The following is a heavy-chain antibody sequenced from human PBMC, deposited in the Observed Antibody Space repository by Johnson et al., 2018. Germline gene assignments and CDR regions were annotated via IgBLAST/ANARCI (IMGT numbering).Heavy chain of an antibody. D-gene: IGHD3-10*01. Sequence: EVQLVESGGGLVQPGRSLRLSCAASGFTFDDYAMHWVRQAPGKGLEWVSGISWNSGSIGYADSVQGRFTISRDNAKNSLYLQMNSLRAEDTGVYYCAGALVLWCWGLFSGTLSFDIWGRWTMVTVSS. CDR3: AGALVLWCWGLFSGTLSFDI. CDR1: GFTFDDYA. CDR2: ISWNSGSI. V-gene: IGHV3-9*01. J-gene: IGHJ3*02.